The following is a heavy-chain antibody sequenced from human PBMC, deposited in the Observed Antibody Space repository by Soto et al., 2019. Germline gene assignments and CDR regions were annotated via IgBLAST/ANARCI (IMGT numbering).Heavy chain of an antibody. V-gene: IGHV4-39*01. CDR3: ARFIAAAGYNWFDP. J-gene: IGHJ5*02. CDR1: GGSISSSSYY. D-gene: IGHD6-13*01. CDR2: IYYSGST. Sequence: QLQLQESGPGLVKPSETRSLTCTVSGGSISSSSYYWGWIRQPPGKGLEWIGSIYYSGSTYYNPSLKSRVTISVDTSKNQFSLKLSSVTAADTAVYYCARFIAAAGYNWFDPWGQGTLVTVSS.